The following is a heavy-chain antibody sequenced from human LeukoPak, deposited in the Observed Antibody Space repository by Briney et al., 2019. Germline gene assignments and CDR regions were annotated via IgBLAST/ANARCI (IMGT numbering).Heavy chain of an antibody. Sequence: SVKVSREASGGTFSSYAISWVRQAPGQGLEWMGGIIPIFGTANYAQKFQGRVTITADESTSTAYMELSSLRSEDTAVYYCARVGYYGSGTNYYYYMDVWGKGTTVTISS. J-gene: IGHJ6*03. CDR2: IIPIFGTA. V-gene: IGHV1-69*13. CDR3: ARVGYYGSGTNYYYYMDV. D-gene: IGHD3-10*01. CDR1: GGTFSSYA.